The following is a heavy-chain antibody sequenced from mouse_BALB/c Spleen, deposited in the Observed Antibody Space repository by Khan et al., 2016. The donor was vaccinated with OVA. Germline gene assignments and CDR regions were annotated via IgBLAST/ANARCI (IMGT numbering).Heavy chain of an antibody. D-gene: IGHD1-1*01. CDR2: IYPGTGST. CDR3: ARNDYGSTCTMDY. J-gene: IGHJ4*01. CDR1: GYIFTSYW. V-gene: IGHV1S132*01. Sequence: QVQLQQPGAELERPGASVKLSCKTSGYIFTSYWIHWVKQRSGQGLEWIARIYPGTGSTYYNEKFKDTATLTADKSSSTAYMQLSSLKSEDSAVYFCARNDYGSTCTMDYWGQGTSVTVSS.